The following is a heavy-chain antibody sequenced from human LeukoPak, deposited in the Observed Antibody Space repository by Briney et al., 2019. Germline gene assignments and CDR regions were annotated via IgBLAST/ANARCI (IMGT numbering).Heavy chain of an antibody. CDR3: ARISVVVPAAFFRGYYYGMDV. D-gene: IGHD2-2*01. V-gene: IGHV3-7*03. CDR1: GFIFNSYW. Sequence: PGGSLRLSCAASGFIFNSYWMNWLRQAPGKGLEWVANVDQDGSEKYYVDSVKGRFTISRDNAKNSLYLQMNSLRAEDTAVYYCARISVVVPAAFFRGYYYGMDVWGQGTTVTVSS. J-gene: IGHJ6*02. CDR2: VDQDGSEK.